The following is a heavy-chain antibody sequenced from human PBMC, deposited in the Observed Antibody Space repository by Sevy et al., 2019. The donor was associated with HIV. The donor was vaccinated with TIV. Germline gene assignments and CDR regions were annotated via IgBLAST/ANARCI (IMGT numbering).Heavy chain of an antibody. CDR2: ISHDGGKK. V-gene: IGHV3-30*18. CDR1: GFIFDDYG. Sequence: GGSLRLSCVGSGFIFDDYGMHWVRQAPGKGLEWVALISHDGGKKYYADSVKGRFTSSRDNFKNTLYLQMNTLRRDDTAAYFCTEDTTVYGDFPYGMDVWGQGTTVTVSS. J-gene: IGHJ6*02. D-gene: IGHD4-17*01. CDR3: TEDTTVYGDFPYGMDV.